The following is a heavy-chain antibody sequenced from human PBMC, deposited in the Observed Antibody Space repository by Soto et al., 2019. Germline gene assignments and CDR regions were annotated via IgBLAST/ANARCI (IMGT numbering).Heavy chain of an antibody. CDR3: ARWDGIFGAGGVD. J-gene: IGHJ4*02. D-gene: IGHD3-16*01. Sequence: QVQLVQSGTEVRKPGASVKVSCKASGYIFTHFGIGWVRQAPGQGLEWMGWIDVYNQKANYAQDFRGRVSMTTDTSTSTAYMDLRSLTSDDTGVYYCARWDGIFGAGGVDWGQGTLVTVSS. CDR2: IDVYNQKA. V-gene: IGHV1-18*01. CDR1: GYIFTHFG.